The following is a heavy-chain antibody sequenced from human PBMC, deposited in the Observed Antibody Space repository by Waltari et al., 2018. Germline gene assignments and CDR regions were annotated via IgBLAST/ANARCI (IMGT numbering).Heavy chain of an antibody. CDR2: SMDEETSI. D-gene: IGHD6-19*01. V-gene: IGHV3-74*01. J-gene: IGHJ6*02. CDR1: GFRFSNYW. CDR3: ARLAPRTYRSPVPGRHYYYGMDV. Sequence: EEQLLESGGGLVQPGDSLRLSCAGSGFRFSNYWMNWVRQAPGKGLVGGARSMDEETSISYADSVKGRFTISRDNAKNTVYLQMKRLRVEDTAVYYCARLAPRTYRSPVPGRHYYYGMDVWGQGTTVTVSS.